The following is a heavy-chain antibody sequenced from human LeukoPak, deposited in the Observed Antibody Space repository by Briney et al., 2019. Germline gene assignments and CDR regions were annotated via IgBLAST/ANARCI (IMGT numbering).Heavy chain of an antibody. CDR3: ARPLSSGWTTGY. Sequence: GASVKVSCKASGYTFSNFGINWVRQAPGQGLEWMGWINPNSGGTNFAQKFQGRVTMTRDTSISTAYMELSRLTSDDTAVYYCARPLSSGWTTGYWGQGTLVTVSS. J-gene: IGHJ4*02. CDR2: INPNSGGT. CDR1: GYTFSNFG. D-gene: IGHD6-19*01. V-gene: IGHV1-2*02.